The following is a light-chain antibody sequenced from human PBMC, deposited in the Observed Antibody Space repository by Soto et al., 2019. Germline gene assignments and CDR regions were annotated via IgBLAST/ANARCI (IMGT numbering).Light chain of an antibody. Sequence: EIVLTQSPGTLSLSPGERATLSCRATQSVNSDYLAWYQQRPGQAPRLLMHGASNRATGIPDRFSGSGSGADFTLTISRLETEDFAVYYCYHYAYSQFAFGPGTKVDI. CDR3: YHYAYSQFA. CDR2: GAS. V-gene: IGKV3-20*01. CDR1: QSVNSDY. J-gene: IGKJ3*01.